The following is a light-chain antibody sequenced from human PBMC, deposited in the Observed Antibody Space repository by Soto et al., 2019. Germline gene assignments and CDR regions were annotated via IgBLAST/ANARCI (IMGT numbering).Light chain of an antibody. V-gene: IGLV1-40*01. J-gene: IGLJ1*01. CDR2: GYT. CDR3: TSFAPGRIYV. Sequence: QSVLTQPPSVSGAPGQTVTISCAGTSSNIGSNYDVHWYQHLPGTAPKLLIFGYTNRPSGVPDRFSGSKSGTSASLAITGLQSEDEGDYYCTSFAPGRIYVFGSGTKVTVL. CDR1: SSNIGSNYD.